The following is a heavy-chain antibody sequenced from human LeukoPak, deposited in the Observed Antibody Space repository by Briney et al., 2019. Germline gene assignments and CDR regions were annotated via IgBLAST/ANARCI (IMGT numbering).Heavy chain of an antibody. Sequence: ASVKVSCKASGYTFTSYAMNWVRQAPGQGLEWMGWINTNTGNPTYAQGFTGRFVFSLDTSVSTAYLQISSLKAEDTAVYYCARDMVRGVIKYYYYGMDVWGQGTTVTVSS. CDR3: ARDMVRGVIKYYYYGMDV. CDR2: INTNTGNP. CDR1: GYTFTSYA. D-gene: IGHD3-10*01. V-gene: IGHV7-4-1*02. J-gene: IGHJ6*02.